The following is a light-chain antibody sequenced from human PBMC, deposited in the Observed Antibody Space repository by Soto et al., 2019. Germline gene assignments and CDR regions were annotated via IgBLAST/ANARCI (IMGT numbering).Light chain of an antibody. Sequence: QSALTQPASLSGSPGQSITISCTGSSSDVGGYNHVSWYQQHPAKAPRLMIYEVSNRLSGVSNRFSGSKSGNTASLTISGLQADDEGDYYCSSYSSSSTPVVFGGGTQLTVL. V-gene: IGLV2-14*01. CDR2: EVS. J-gene: IGLJ2*01. CDR3: SSYSSSSTPVV. CDR1: SSDVGGYNH.